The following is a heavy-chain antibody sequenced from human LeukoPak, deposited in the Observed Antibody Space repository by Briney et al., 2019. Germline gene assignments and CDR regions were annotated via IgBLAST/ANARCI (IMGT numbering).Heavy chain of an antibody. CDR1: GGSISSGDYY. J-gene: IGHJ4*02. CDR3: ARDSDIVGFDY. CDR2: IYYSGST. Sequence: SQTLSLTCTVSGGSISSGDYYWSWIPQPPGKGLEWIGYIYYSGSTYYNPSLKSRITISVDTSKNQFSLKLSSVTAADTAVYYCARDSDIVGFDYWGQGTLVTVSS. D-gene: IGHD5-12*01. V-gene: IGHV4-30-4*01.